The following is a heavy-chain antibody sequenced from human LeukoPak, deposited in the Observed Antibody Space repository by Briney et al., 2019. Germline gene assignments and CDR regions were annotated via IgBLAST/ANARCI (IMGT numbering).Heavy chain of an antibody. CDR2: IIPIFGTA. D-gene: IGHD1-1*01. V-gene: IGHV1-69*13. CDR3: ARSAGNWNDPEGTEWFDP. CDR1: GYTFTGYY. Sequence: SVKVSCKASGYTFTGYYMHWVRQAPGQGLEWMGGIIPIFGTANYAQKFQGRVTITADESTSTAYMELSSLRSEDTAVYYCARSAGNWNDPEGTEWFDPWGQGTLVTVSS. J-gene: IGHJ5*02.